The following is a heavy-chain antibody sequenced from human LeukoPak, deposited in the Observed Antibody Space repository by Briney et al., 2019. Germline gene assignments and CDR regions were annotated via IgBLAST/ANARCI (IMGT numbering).Heavy chain of an antibody. CDR3: ARKGLGGELGGFDS. Sequence: GGTLRLSCVASGFTYSHYGMNWVRQAPGKGLEWVSGTNRRGNITGYADFVKGRFTISRDNAKNSLYLRMNSLRVEDTALYHCARKGLGGELGGFDSWGQGTLVTVSS. CDR2: TNRRGNIT. CDR1: GFTYSHYG. J-gene: IGHJ4*02. D-gene: IGHD1-7*01. V-gene: IGHV3-20*01.